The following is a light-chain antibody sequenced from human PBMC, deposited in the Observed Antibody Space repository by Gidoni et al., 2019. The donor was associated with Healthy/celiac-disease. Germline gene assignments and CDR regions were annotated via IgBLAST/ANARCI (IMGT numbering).Light chain of an antibody. Sequence: DIQMTQSPSTLSASVGDRVTITCRASQSSSSWLAWYQQKPGKAPKLLSYKASSLESGVPSRFSCSGSGTEFTLTISSLQPDDFATYYCQQYNSYPWTFXQXTKVEIK. J-gene: IGKJ1*01. CDR3: QQYNSYPWT. V-gene: IGKV1-5*03. CDR2: KAS. CDR1: QSSSSW.